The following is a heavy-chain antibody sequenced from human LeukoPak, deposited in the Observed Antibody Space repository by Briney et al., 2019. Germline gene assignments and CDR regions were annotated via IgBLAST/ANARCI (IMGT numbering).Heavy chain of an antibody. D-gene: IGHD3-22*01. Sequence: GGSLRLSCAASGFTFSSYSMNWVRQAPGKGLEWVSSISSSSSYIYYADSVKGRFTISRDNSKNTLYLQMNSLRAEDTAVYYCARSRHYYDSSGYFYWGQGTLVTVSS. CDR3: ARSRHYYDSSGYFY. V-gene: IGHV3-21*01. CDR1: GFTFSSYS. J-gene: IGHJ4*02. CDR2: ISSSSSYI.